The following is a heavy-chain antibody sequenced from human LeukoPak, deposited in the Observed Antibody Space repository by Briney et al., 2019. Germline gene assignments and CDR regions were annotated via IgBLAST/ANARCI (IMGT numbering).Heavy chain of an antibody. Sequence: GASVKVSCKASGYSFISYAISWVRQAPGQGLEWMGWISAYNGHTNYAQKLQGRVTMTTDTSTSTAYMELRSLRSDDTAVYYCARDDYGVPQYYFDYWGQGTLVTVSS. J-gene: IGHJ4*02. CDR3: ARDDYGVPQYYFDY. CDR1: GYSFISYA. D-gene: IGHD4-17*01. CDR2: ISAYNGHT. V-gene: IGHV1-18*01.